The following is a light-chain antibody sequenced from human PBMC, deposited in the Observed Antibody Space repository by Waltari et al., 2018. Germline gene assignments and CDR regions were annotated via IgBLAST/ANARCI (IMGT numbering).Light chain of an antibody. J-gene: IGLJ2*01. CDR1: SSNIGSNN. CDR3: AAWDDSLNGVV. CDR2: SNN. V-gene: IGLV1-44*01. Sequence: QSVLTQPPSASGTPGQRVTISCSGSSSNIGSNNVNWYQQLPGTAPKLLIYSNNPRPSGVPDLFSCSKSGTSASLAISGLQSEDEADYYCAAWDDSLNGVVFGGGTKLTVL.